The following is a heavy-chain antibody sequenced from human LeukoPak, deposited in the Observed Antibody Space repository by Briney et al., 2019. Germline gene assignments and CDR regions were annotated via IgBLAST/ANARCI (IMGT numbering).Heavy chain of an antibody. D-gene: IGHD2-21*02. CDR1: GYTFTSYD. Sequence: GASVKVSCKASGYTFTSYDINWVRQATGQGLEWMGWMNPNSGNTGYAQKFQGRVTMTRNTSTSTAYMELSSLRSEDTAVYYCARGVVTSALRYYYYYMDVWGKGTTVTISS. J-gene: IGHJ6*03. V-gene: IGHV1-8*01. CDR3: ARGVVTSALRYYYYYMDV. CDR2: MNPNSGNT.